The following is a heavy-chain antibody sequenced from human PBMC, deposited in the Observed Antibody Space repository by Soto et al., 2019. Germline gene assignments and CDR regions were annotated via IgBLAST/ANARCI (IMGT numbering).Heavy chain of an antibody. CDR1: GGSISSYY. CDR3: ARHELDFSDNYRFDY. CDR2: IYYSGST. V-gene: IGHV4-59*08. D-gene: IGHD4-4*01. J-gene: IGHJ4*02. Sequence: SETLSLTCTVSGGSISSYYWSWIRQPPGKGLEWIGYIYYSGSTNYNPSLKSRVNISVDTSKNKFSLKLSSVTAADTAVYYCARHELDFSDNYRFDYWGQGTXVTVSS.